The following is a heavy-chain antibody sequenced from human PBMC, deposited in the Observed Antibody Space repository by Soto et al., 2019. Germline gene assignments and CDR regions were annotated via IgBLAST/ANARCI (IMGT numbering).Heavy chain of an antibody. CDR3: AKDPASNIVATIEPLSPGY. J-gene: IGHJ4*02. CDR2: ISGSGGST. V-gene: IGHV3-23*01. CDR1: GFTFSSYA. D-gene: IGHD5-12*01. Sequence: GGSLRLSCAASGFTFSSYAMSWVRQAPGKGLEWVSAISGSGGSTYYADSVKGRFTISRDNSKNTLYLQMNSLRAEDTAVYYCAKDPASNIVATIEPLSPGYWGQGTLVTVSS.